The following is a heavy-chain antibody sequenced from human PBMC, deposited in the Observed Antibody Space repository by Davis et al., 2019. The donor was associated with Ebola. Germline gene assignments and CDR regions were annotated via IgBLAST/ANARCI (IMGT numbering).Heavy chain of an antibody. CDR1: GFTFSSYG. D-gene: IGHD3-9*01. Sequence: GESLKISCAASGFTFSSYGMHWVRQAPGKGLEWVAVISYDGSNKYYADSVKGRFTISRDNSKNTLYLQMNSLRAEDTAVYYCAAETGLWGQGTLVTVSS. V-gene: IGHV3-30*03. J-gene: IGHJ4*02. CDR2: ISYDGSNK. CDR3: AAETGL.